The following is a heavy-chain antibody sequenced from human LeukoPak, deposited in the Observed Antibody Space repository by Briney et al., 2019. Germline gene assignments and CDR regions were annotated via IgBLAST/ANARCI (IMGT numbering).Heavy chain of an antibody. Sequence: SETLSLTCTVSGGSISSYYWSWIRQPAGKGLEWIGRIYTTGSTNYNPSLKSRVTMSVDTSKNQFSLKLSSVTAADTAVYFCARGYCSGGSCYYFDSWGQGTLVTVSS. CDR3: ARGYCSGGSCYYFDS. CDR1: GGSISSYY. V-gene: IGHV4-4*07. CDR2: IYTTGST. D-gene: IGHD2-15*01. J-gene: IGHJ4*02.